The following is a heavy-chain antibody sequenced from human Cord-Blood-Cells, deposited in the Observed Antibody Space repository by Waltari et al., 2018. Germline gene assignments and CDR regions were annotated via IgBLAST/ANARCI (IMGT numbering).Heavy chain of an antibody. J-gene: IGHJ1*01. CDR1: GYTFTSXA. CDR2: INTNTGNP. CDR3: ASNYDILTGYYDVAEYFQH. V-gene: IGHV7-4-1*01. D-gene: IGHD3-9*01. Sequence: QVQLVQSGSELKKPGASVKVSCKASGYTFTSXAXXWVXQAPGQGLEWMGWINTNTGNPTYAQGFTGRFVFSLDTSVSTAYLQICSLKAEDTAVYYCASNYDILTGYYDVAEYFQHWGQGTLVTVSS.